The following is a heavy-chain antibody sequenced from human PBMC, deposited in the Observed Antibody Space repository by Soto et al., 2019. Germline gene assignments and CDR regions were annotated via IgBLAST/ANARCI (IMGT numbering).Heavy chain of an antibody. D-gene: IGHD5-18*01. CDR1: GYILTGYS. V-gene: IGHV1-2*02. CDR3: ARGYGSSPNMEFRFGMDV. CDR2: IDPNSGAT. J-gene: IGHJ6*02. Sequence: QVYLVQSGAEVRRPGASVKVSCTAFGYILTGYSLHWVRQAPGQGLEWMGWIDPNSGATKSAERFHGRVSMTRDTSISAAYLELSSLRSDDTAVYYCARGYGSSPNMEFRFGMDVWGQGTTISVSS.